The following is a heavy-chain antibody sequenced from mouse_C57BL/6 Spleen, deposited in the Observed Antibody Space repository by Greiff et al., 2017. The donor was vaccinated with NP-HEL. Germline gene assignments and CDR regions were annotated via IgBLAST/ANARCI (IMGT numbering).Heavy chain of an antibody. CDR1: GFNIKDYY. CDR2: IDPEDGDT. V-gene: IGHV14-1*01. CDR3: TAHYGSSGFAD. J-gene: IGHJ3*01. D-gene: IGHD1-1*01. Sequence: EVQLRQSGAELVRPGASVKLSCTASGFNIKDYYMHWVKQRPEQGLEWIGRIDPEDGDTEYAPKFQGKATMTADTSSNTAYLQLSSLTSEDTAVYYCTAHYGSSGFADWGQGTLVTVSA.